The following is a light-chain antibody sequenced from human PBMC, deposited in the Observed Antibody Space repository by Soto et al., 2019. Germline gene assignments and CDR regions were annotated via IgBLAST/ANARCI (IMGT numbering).Light chain of an antibody. J-gene: IGLJ1*01. CDR3: ISYTTSNTRQIV. CDR1: SSDVGGYNY. Sequence: QSALTQPASVSGSPGQSITISCTGTSSDVGGYNYVSWYQHHPGKAPKLIIYDVSNRPSGVSIRFSGSKSDNTASLTISGLQPEDEADYHCISYTTSNTRQIVFGTGTKVTV. V-gene: IGLV2-14*03. CDR2: DVS.